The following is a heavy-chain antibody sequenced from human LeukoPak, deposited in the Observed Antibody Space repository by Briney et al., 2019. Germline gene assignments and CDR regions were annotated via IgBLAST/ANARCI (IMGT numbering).Heavy chain of an antibody. CDR3: ARGGYSSSRYYYYGMDV. CDR1: GFTFDDYA. Sequence: SGRSLRLSCAASGFTFDDYAMHWVRQAPGKGLEWVSGISWNSGSIGYADSVKGRFTISRDNAKNSLCLQMNSLRAEDTAVYYCARGGYSSSRYYYYGMDVWGQGTTVTVSS. J-gene: IGHJ6*02. D-gene: IGHD6-6*01. V-gene: IGHV3-9*01. CDR2: ISWNSGSI.